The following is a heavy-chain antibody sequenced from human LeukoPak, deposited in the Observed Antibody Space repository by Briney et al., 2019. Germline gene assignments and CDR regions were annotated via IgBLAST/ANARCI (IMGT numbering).Heavy chain of an antibody. V-gene: IGHV4-4*07. J-gene: IGHJ5*02. CDR2: IYTSGST. CDR3: ARGGANYMNYGWFDP. CDR1: GGSISAYH. Sequence: PSETLSLTCSVSGGSISAYHWAWIRQPAGKGLEWIGRIYTSGSTDYNPSLKSRVTISVDTSKDQFSLKLAPLTAADTAVYYCARGGANYMNYGWFDPWGQGTLVTVSS. D-gene: IGHD1-7*01.